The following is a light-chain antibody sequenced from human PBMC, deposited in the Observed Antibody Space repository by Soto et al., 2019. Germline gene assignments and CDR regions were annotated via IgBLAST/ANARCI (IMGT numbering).Light chain of an antibody. CDR2: ATS. CDR3: LQDYNYPRT. V-gene: IGKV1-6*02. CDR1: QGIRKD. J-gene: IGKJ1*01. Sequence: AIPMTQSPSSLYASVGAIVTMTCRASQGIRKDLAWYQQKPGKAPKLLIYATSSLQSGVPSRFSGSGSGRDFTLTISSLQPEDFATYYCLQDYNYPRTFGQGTKVDIK.